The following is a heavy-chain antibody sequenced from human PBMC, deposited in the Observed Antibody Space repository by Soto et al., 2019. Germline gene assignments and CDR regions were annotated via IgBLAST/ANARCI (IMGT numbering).Heavy chain of an antibody. J-gene: IGHJ5*02. CDR1: GYTFTSYD. Sequence: ASVKVSCKASGYTFTSYDINWVRQAAGQGLEWMGWMNPNSGNTGYAQKFQGRVTMTRNTSLSTAYMELSSLRSEDTAVYYCARPKYDFWSGYYTSSSGFDPWGQGTLVTVSS. V-gene: IGHV1-8*01. CDR3: ARPKYDFWSGYYTSSSGFDP. D-gene: IGHD3-3*01. CDR2: MNPNSGNT.